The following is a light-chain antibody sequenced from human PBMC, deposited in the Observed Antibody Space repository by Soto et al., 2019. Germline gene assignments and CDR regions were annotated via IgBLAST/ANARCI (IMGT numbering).Light chain of an antibody. Sequence: IVFTQSPGTLSLSPGERATLSCKASQSVSSSYLAWYQQKPGQAPRLLIYAISTRAAGIPDRFSASGSGTDFTLTISRLEPEDFAMYYCQQDGTSRWTFDQGTKVDIK. CDR1: QSVSSSY. CDR2: AIS. CDR3: QQDGTSRWT. J-gene: IGKJ1*01. V-gene: IGKV3-20*01.